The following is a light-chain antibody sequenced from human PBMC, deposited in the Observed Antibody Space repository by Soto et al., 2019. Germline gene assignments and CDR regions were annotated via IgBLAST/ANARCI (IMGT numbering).Light chain of an antibody. CDR3: SSYGGRITVL. J-gene: IGLJ2*01. CDR1: SSDVGGYNY. CDR2: EVS. V-gene: IGLV2-8*01. Sequence: QSALTQPPSASGSPGQSVTVSCTGTSSDVGGYNYVSWYQQHPGKAPKLMIYEVSKRPSGVADRFSGSKSGNTASLTVSGLQPEDEADYYCSSYGGRITVLFGGGTKVTVL.